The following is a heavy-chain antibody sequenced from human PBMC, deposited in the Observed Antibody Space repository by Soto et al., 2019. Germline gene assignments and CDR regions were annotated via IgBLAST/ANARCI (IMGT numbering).Heavy chain of an antibody. V-gene: IGHV3-48*03. D-gene: IGHD4-17*01. J-gene: IGHJ6*02. CDR3: ARDWEDYGGNSGGHYYYGMDV. CDR1: GFTFSSYE. Sequence: PGGSLRLSCAASGFTFSSYEMNWVRQAPGKGLEWVSYISSSGSTIYYADSVKGRFTISRDNAKNSLYLQMNSLRAEDTAVYYCARDWEDYGGNSGGHYYYGMDVWGQGTTVTVSS. CDR2: ISSSGSTI.